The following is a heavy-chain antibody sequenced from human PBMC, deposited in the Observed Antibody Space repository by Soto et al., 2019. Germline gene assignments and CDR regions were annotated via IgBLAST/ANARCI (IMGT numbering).Heavy chain of an antibody. CDR1: GGPITSYY. J-gene: IGHJ4*02. D-gene: IGHD1-26*01. Sequence: SETLSLTCTVSGGPITSYYWSWIRQPAGKGLEWIGRIYTSGSTNYNPPLKSRVTMSVDTSKNQFSLKLSSVTAADTAVYYCARSYSGSSAYDYCGQGTLVTVSS. CDR2: IYTSGST. V-gene: IGHV4-4*07. CDR3: ARSYSGSSAYDY.